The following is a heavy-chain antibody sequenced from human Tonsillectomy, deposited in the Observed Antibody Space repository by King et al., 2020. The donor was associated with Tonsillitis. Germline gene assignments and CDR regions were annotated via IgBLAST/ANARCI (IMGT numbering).Heavy chain of an antibody. J-gene: IGHJ4*02. CDR2: ISWNSTSI. D-gene: IGHD6-19*01. CDR3: AKAWYNSGWCVGFDY. CDR1: GFTFDDYA. V-gene: IGHV3-9*01. Sequence: VQLVESGGGLVQPGRSLRLSCAASGFTFDDYAMHWVRQGPGKGLEWVAGISWNSTSINYADSVKGRFTISRDNAKNSLYLQMNSLRAEDTAFYYCAKAWYNSGWCVGFDYWGPGTLVTVSS.